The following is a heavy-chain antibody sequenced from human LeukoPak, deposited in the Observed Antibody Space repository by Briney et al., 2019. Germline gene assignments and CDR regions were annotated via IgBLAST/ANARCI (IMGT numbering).Heavy chain of an antibody. Sequence: SETLSLTCAVYGGSFSGYYWSWIRQPPGKGLEWIGEINHSGSTNYNPSLKSRVTISVDTSKNQFSLKLSSVTAADTAVYYCASRPSSPGEDWFDPWGQGTLVTVSS. CDR3: ASRPSSPGEDWFDP. V-gene: IGHV4-34*01. J-gene: IGHJ5*02. CDR1: GGSFSGYY. CDR2: INHSGST. D-gene: IGHD6-13*01.